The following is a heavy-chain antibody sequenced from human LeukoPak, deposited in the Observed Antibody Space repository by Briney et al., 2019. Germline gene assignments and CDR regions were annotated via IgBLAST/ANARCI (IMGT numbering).Heavy chain of an antibody. J-gene: IGHJ5*02. V-gene: IGHV4-59*08. Sequence: KPSETLSLTCTVSGGSISSYYWSWIRQPPGKGLVWIGYIYYSGSTNYNPSLKSRVTISVDTSKNQFSLKLSSVTAADTAVYYCASASASTYCSGGSCYRVRGNWFDPWGQGTLVTVSS. CDR3: ASASASTYCSGGSCYRVRGNWFDP. CDR2: IYYSGST. D-gene: IGHD2-15*01. CDR1: GGSISSYY.